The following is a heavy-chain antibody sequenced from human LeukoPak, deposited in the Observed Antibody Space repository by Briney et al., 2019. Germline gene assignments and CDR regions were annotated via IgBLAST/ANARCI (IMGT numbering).Heavy chain of an antibody. CDR3: ARYDCSGGSCSFDS. CDR2: IYPGDSDT. J-gene: IGHJ4*02. D-gene: IGHD2-15*01. Sequence: GESLKISCKGSAYSFTSYWIGWVRQMPGKGLEWMGIIYPGDSDTRYSPSFQGQVTISADKSISTAYVQWSSLKASDTAMYYCARYDCSGGSCSFDSWGQGTLVPVSS. V-gene: IGHV5-51*01. CDR1: AYSFTSYW.